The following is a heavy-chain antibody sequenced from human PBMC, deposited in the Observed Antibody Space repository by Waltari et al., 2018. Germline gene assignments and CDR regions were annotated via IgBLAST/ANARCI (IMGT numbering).Heavy chain of an antibody. CDR1: GYTLTDFS. J-gene: IGHJ4*02. CDR2: FDPEDGET. V-gene: IGHV1-24*01. CDR3: ATDHVAVAGTLYDY. Sequence: QVQLVQSGAEVKKPGASVKVSCKVSGYTLTDFSLHRVRQAPGKGLEWMGGFDPEDGETIYAQKFQGRVTMTEDTATDTAYMELSSLRSEDTAVYYCATDHVAVAGTLYDYWGQGTLVTVSS. D-gene: IGHD6-19*01.